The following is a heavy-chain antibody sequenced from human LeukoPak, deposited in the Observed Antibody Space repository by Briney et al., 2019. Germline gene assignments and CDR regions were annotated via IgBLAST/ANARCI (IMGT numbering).Heavy chain of an antibody. CDR1: GYTFTTYA. J-gene: IGHJ4*02. V-gene: IGHV1-3*01. Sequence: GASVKVSCKASGYTFTTYAMHWVRQAPGQRLEWMGWINAGNGNTKYSQKFQGRVTITRDTSATTVYMELSSLRSEDTAVYYCARPGGEVPAARGKLETSFDYWGQGTLVTVSS. D-gene: IGHD2-2*01. CDR3: ARPGGEVPAARGKLETSFDY. CDR2: INAGNGNT.